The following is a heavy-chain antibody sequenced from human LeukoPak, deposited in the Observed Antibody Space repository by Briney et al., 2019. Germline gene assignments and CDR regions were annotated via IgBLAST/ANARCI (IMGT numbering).Heavy chain of an antibody. CDR3: ARLAEHIAPFDP. CDR2: ISAYNGNT. J-gene: IGHJ5*02. Sequence: ASVKVSCKASGYTFTSYGISWVRQAPGQGLEWMGWISAYNGNTNYAQKCQGRVTITTDTSTSTAYMELRSLRSDDTAVNYCARLAEHIAPFDPWGQGTLVTVSS. CDR1: GYTFTSYG. V-gene: IGHV1-18*01. D-gene: IGHD6-13*01.